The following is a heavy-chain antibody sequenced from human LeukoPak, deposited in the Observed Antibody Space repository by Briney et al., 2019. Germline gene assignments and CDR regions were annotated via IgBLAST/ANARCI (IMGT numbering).Heavy chain of an antibody. D-gene: IGHD3-9*01. CDR2: INPNSGGT. CDR3: ATPTQLRYFDTSPYYMDV. J-gene: IGHJ6*03. Sequence: ASVKVSCKASGYTFTGYYMHWVRQAPGQGLEWMGWINPNSGGTNYAQKFQGRVTITADESTSTAYMELSSLRSEDTAVYYCATPTQLRYFDTSPYYMDVWGKGTTVTISS. V-gene: IGHV1-2*02. CDR1: GYTFTGYY.